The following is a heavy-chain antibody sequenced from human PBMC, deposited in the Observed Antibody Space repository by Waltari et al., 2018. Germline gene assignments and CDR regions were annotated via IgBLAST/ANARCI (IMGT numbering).Heavy chain of an antibody. CDR2: VSGSGGST. Sequence: EVQLLESGGGLVQPGGSLRLSCAASGFTFSSYAMSWVRQAPGKGLEWVSAVSGSGGSTYYADAVKGRFTITRDNSKNTLYLQMNSLRAEDTAVYYCAKALEWLPDAFDIWGQGTMVTVSS. J-gene: IGHJ3*02. D-gene: IGHD3-3*01. V-gene: IGHV3-23*01. CDR1: GFTFSSYA. CDR3: AKALEWLPDAFDI.